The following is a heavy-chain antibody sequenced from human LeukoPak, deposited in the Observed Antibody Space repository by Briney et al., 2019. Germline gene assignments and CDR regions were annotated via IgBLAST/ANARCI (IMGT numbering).Heavy chain of an antibody. CDR3: AKDGRRGVVVVAATDY. V-gene: IGHV3-23*01. CDR2: INGSGGST. Sequence: GGSLRLSCAASGFTFSSYGMSWVCQAPGKGLEWVSAINGSGGSTYYADSVKGRFTISRDNSKNTLYLQMNSLRAEDTAVYYCAKDGRRGVVVVAATDYWGQGTLVTVSS. D-gene: IGHD2-15*01. J-gene: IGHJ4*02. CDR1: GFTFSSYG.